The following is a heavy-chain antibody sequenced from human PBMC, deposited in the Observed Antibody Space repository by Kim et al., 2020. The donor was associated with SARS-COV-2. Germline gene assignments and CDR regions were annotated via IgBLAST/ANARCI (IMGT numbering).Heavy chain of an antibody. Sequence: QKFQDRITINTDTSATTAYMELSSLRSEDTAVYYCARSGYSSGYIGYFDYWGQGTLVTVSS. D-gene: IGHD5-18*01. J-gene: IGHJ4*02. CDR3: ARSGYSSGYIGYFDY. V-gene: IGHV1-3*01.